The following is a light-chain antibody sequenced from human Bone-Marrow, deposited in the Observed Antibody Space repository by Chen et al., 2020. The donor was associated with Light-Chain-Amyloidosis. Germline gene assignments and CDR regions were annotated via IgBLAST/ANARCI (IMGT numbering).Light chain of an antibody. CDR1: NSNIGGNT. CDR2: ANN. Sequence: QSVLTQPPSATGTHGQWVTISCSGSNSNIGGNTVNWYQQLPGTAPKRLIFANNQRPSGVPDRFSGYKSGTSASLAISGLQSEDEAVYSCAAWDDSLNGRVFGGGTKLTVL. J-gene: IGLJ3*02. CDR3: AAWDDSLNGRV. V-gene: IGLV1-44*01.